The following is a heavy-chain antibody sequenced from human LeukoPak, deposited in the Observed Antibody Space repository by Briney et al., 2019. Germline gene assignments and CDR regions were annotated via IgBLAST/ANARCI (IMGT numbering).Heavy chain of an antibody. Sequence: GGSLRLSCAASGFTFSSCAMSWVRQAPGKGLEWVSGVSGSGDSTYYADSVKGRFTISRDNSNNTLYLLMNSLRAEDTAVYFCAKYMSSGYWGQGTLVTVSS. CDR1: GFTFSSCA. J-gene: IGHJ4*02. CDR3: AKYMSSGY. CDR2: VSGSGDST. D-gene: IGHD6-19*01. V-gene: IGHV3-23*01.